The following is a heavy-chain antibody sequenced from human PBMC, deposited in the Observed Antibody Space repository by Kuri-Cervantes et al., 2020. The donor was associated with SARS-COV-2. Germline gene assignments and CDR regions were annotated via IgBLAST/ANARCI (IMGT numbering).Heavy chain of an antibody. V-gene: IGHV4-30-4*01. J-gene: IGHJ1*01. Sequence: SETLSLTCTVSGGSISSGDYYWSWIRQPPGKGLEWIGYIYYSGSTYYNPSLKSRVTISVDTSKNQFSLKLSSVTAADTAVYYCASPGYSSGWDEYFQHWGQGTLVTCYS. CDR2: IYYSGST. CDR1: GGSISSGDYY. CDR3: ASPGYSSGWDEYFQH. D-gene: IGHD6-19*01.